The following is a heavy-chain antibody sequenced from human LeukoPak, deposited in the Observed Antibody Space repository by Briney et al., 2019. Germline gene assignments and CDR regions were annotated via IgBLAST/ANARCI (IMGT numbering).Heavy chain of an antibody. V-gene: IGHV4-34*01. CDR2: INHSGST. CDR3: ARGKYYYDSSDYFDY. D-gene: IGHD3-22*01. CDR1: SGSISTYY. Sequence: SETLSLTCTVSSGSISTYYWSWIRQPPGRGLEWIGEINHSGSTNYNPSLKSRVTISVDTSKNQFSLKLSSVTAADTAVYYCARGKYYYDSSDYFDYWGQGTLVTVSS. J-gene: IGHJ4*02.